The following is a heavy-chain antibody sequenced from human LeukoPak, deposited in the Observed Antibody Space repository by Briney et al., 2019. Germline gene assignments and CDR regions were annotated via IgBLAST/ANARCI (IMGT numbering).Heavy chain of an antibody. V-gene: IGHV4-59*08. Sequence: SETLSLTCTVSGGSISTYYWGWIRQPPGKGLEWIGYIYYTGSTYYNPSLKSRVTMAVDTSKNQFSLKLISVTAADTAVYYCARVITATTREDSWGQGTLVTVSS. D-gene: IGHD1-20*01. CDR3: ARVITATTREDS. CDR2: IYYTGST. CDR1: GGSISTYY. J-gene: IGHJ4*02.